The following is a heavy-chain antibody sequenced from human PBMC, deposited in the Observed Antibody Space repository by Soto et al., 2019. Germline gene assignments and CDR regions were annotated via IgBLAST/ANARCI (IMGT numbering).Heavy chain of an antibody. Sequence: ASETLSLTCAVYGGSFSAYYWGWIRQPPGKGLEWIGEINHSGSTNYNPSLKSRVTISVDTSKNQFSLKLTSVTAADTAVYYCARGFRVVPVAIRAYYYYYGLDVWGQGTTVTVSS. V-gene: IGHV4-34*01. D-gene: IGHD2-2*02. CDR2: INHSGST. CDR1: GGSFSAYY. J-gene: IGHJ6*02. CDR3: ARGFRVVPVAIRAYYYYYGLDV.